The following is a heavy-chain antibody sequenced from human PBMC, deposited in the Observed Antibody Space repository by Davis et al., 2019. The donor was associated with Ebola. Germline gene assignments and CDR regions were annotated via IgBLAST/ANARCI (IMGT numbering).Heavy chain of an antibody. V-gene: IGHV4-4*02. CDR3: ARGRTIWYGMDV. CDR2: ISKSGST. D-gene: IGHD3-3*01. CDR1: GDPISSSNW. J-gene: IGHJ6*02. Sequence: MPSETLSLTCAVSGDPISSSNWWSWVRQPPGKGLEWIGEISKSGSTNYNPSLKSRVTISVDRSKNQFSLKLSSVTAADTAVYYCARGRTIWYGMDVWGQGTTVTVSS.